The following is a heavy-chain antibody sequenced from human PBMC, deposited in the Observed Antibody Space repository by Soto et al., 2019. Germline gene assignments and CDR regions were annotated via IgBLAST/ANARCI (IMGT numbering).Heavy chain of an antibody. CDR2: IYYSGST. Sequence: TSETLSLTCTVSGGSISSYYWSWIRQPPEKGLEWIGYIYYSGSTNYNPSLKSRVTISVDTSKNQFSLKLSSVTAADTAVYYCARTAMIVVAPDDNWGQGTLVTVSS. V-gene: IGHV4-59*08. J-gene: IGHJ4*02. CDR1: GGSISSYY. CDR3: ARTAMIVVAPDDN. D-gene: IGHD3-22*01.